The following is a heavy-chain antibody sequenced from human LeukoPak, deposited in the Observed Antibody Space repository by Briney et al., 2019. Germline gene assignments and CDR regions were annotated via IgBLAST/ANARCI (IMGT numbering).Heavy chain of an antibody. CDR1: GGSISSAGYC. Sequence: SQTLSLTCTVSGGSISSAGYCWSWIRQHPGKGLEWIGYIYYNGQTYYNPSLKSRLTLSADTSDNQFSLKVTSVTAADTAVYYCARGEEYVYYFDYWGQGSLVTVSS. CDR2: IYYNGQT. D-gene: IGHD2-2*01. J-gene: IGHJ4*02. CDR3: ARGEEYVYYFDY. V-gene: IGHV4-31*03.